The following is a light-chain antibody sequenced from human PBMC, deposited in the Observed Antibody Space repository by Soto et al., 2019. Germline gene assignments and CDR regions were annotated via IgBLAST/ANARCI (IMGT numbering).Light chain of an antibody. V-gene: IGKV3-20*01. CDR2: GAS. J-gene: IGKJ1*01. CDR3: QQYGSSGT. CDR1: QSVNSNY. Sequence: EVGMSQSPAIVSVSTGESATLSCRASQSVNSNYLAWYQQHPGQPPRLLIYGASNRATGIPDRFSGSGSGTDFTLTISRLEPEDFAVYYCQQYGSSGTFGQGTKVDIK.